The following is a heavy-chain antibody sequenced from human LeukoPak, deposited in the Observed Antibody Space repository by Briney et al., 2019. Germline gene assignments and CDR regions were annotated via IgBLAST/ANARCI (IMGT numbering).Heavy chain of an antibody. Sequence: ASVKVSCKASGYTFTSYGISWVRQAPGQGLEWMGWISAYNGNTKYAQKLQGRVTMTTDTSTSTAYMELRGLRSDDTAVYYCARVKVRGVTASPGGDDWGQGTLVTVSS. CDR3: ARVKVRGVTASPGGDD. J-gene: IGHJ4*02. CDR2: ISAYNGNT. V-gene: IGHV1-18*01. D-gene: IGHD3-10*01. CDR1: GYTFTSYG.